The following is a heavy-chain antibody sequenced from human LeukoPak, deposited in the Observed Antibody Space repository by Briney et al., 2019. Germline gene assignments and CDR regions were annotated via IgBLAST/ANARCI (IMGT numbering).Heavy chain of an antibody. V-gene: IGHV4-59*01. CDR3: ARARDGSLIMISLYYYYYMDV. CDR2: IYYSGST. J-gene: IGHJ6*03. CDR1: GGSISSYY. Sequence: PSETLSLTCTVSGGSISSYYWSWIRQPPGKGLEWIGYIYYSGSTNYNPSLKSRVTISVDTSKNQFSLKLSSVTAADTAVYYCARARDGSLIMISLYYYYYMDVWGKGTTVTVSS. D-gene: IGHD3/OR15-3a*01.